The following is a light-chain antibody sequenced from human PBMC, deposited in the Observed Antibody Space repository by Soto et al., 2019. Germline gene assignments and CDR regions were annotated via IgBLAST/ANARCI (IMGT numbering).Light chain of an antibody. V-gene: IGLV2-8*01. Sequence: QSVLTQPPSASGSPGQSVTISCTGTSSDVGGYNFVSWYQQHPGKAPKLMIYEVSERPSGVPDRFAGSKSGNTASLTVSGLQADDEADYYCSSSAGSNTGVFGGGTKLTVL. J-gene: IGLJ2*01. CDR2: EVS. CDR1: SSDVGGYNF. CDR3: SSSAGSNTGV.